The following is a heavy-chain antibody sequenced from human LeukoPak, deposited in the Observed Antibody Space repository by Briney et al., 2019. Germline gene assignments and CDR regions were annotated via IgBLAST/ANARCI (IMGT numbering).Heavy chain of an antibody. CDR1: GFTFSTSG. CDR2: ISSSSSYI. Sequence: GGSLRLSCAASGFTFSTSGMNWVRQAPGKGLEWVSSISSSSSYIYYADSVKGRFTISRDNAKNSLYLQMNSLRAEDTAVYYCARGWTGKKAFDIWGQGTMVTVSS. J-gene: IGHJ3*02. D-gene: IGHD3/OR15-3a*01. CDR3: ARGWTGKKAFDI. V-gene: IGHV3-21*01.